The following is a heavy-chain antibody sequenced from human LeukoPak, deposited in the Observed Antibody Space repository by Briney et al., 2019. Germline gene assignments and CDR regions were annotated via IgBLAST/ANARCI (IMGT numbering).Heavy chain of an antibody. CDR3: ARDKFGEYYFDY. D-gene: IGHD3-10*01. CDR2: IKQDGSEK. V-gene: IGHV3-7*01. Sequence: GGSLRLSCAASGFTFSTYAMIWVRQAPGKGLEWVANIKQDGSEKYYVDSVKGRFTISRDNATNSLYLQMNSLRAEDTAVYYCARDKFGEYYFDYWGQGTLVTVSS. J-gene: IGHJ4*02. CDR1: GFTFSTYA.